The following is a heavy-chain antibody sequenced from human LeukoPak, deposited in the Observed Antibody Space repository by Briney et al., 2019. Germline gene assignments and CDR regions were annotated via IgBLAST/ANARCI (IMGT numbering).Heavy chain of an antibody. Sequence: GGSLRLSCAASGFTFSSYGMHWVRQAPAKGLEWVAFIRYDLTDKYYADSVKGRFTISRDNSKNTLYLQMNSLRAEDTAVYYCARSDSSGYYYGRFDYWGQGTLVTVSS. CDR1: GFTFSSYG. CDR3: ARSDSSGYYYGRFDY. V-gene: IGHV3-30*02. CDR2: IRYDLTDK. J-gene: IGHJ4*02. D-gene: IGHD3-22*01.